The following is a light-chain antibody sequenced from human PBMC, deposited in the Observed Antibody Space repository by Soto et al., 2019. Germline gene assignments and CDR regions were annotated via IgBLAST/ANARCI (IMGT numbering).Light chain of an antibody. CDR1: SSDVGGYDF. Sequence: QSALTQPRSVSGSPGQSVTISCTGTSSDVGGYDFVSWYQQHPGKAPKLMIHDVTKRPSGVPDRFSGSKSGNSASLTISGLQAEDEADYYWCSYAGSYNLGVFGGGTKLTVL. V-gene: IGLV2-11*01. CDR3: CSYAGSYNLGV. CDR2: DVT. J-gene: IGLJ3*02.